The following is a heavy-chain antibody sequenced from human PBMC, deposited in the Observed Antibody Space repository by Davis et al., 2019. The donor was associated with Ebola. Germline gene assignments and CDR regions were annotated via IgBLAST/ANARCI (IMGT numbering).Heavy chain of an antibody. CDR2: IFSNDEK. CDR1: GFSLSNARMG. CDR3: ARIRGLAAAKDYYYGMDV. D-gene: IGHD6-13*01. Sequence: SGPTLVKPTETLTLTCTVSGFSLSNARMGVSWIRQPPGKALEWLAHIFSNDEKSYSTSLKSRLTISKDTSKSQVVLTMTNMDPVDTATYYCARIRGLAAAKDYYYGMDVWGQGTTVTVSS. V-gene: IGHV2-26*01. J-gene: IGHJ6*02.